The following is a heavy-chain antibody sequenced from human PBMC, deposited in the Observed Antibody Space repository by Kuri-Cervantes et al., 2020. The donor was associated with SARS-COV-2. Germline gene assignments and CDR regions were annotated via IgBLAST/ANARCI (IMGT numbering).Heavy chain of an antibody. Sequence: GGSLRLSCAASGFTFSSYSMNWVRQAPGKGLEWVSYISSSSSTIYYADSVKGRFTISRDNAKNSLYLQTNSLRAEDTAVYYCASPEVAIRGWGQGTLVTVSS. J-gene: IGHJ4*02. CDR3: ASPEVAIRG. CDR1: GFTFSSYS. V-gene: IGHV3-48*01. CDR2: ISSSSSTI. D-gene: IGHD2-2*02.